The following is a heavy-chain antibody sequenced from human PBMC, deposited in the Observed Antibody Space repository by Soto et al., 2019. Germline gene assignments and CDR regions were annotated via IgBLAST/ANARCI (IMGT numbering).Heavy chain of an antibody. Sequence: PSETLSLTCTVSGGSISSYYWSWIRQPPGKGLEWIGYIYYSGSTNYNPSLKSRVTISVDTSKNQFSLKLSSVTAADTAVYYCARDHGLWYAFDSWGQGTMVTVSS. CDR3: ARDHGLWYAFDS. J-gene: IGHJ3*02. D-gene: IGHD5-18*01. V-gene: IGHV4-59*01. CDR2: IYYSGST. CDR1: GGSISSYY.